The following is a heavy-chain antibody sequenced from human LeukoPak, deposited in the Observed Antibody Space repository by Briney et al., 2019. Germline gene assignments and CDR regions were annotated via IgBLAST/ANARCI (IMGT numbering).Heavy chain of an antibody. D-gene: IGHD6-19*01. CDR2: IYYSGST. V-gene: IGHV4-59*01. CDR3: ARPLGAVAGSLAY. CDR1: GDSISSYD. J-gene: IGHJ4*02. Sequence: SETLSLTCSVSGDSISSYDWSWIRQPPGKGLEWIGYIYYSGSTNYNPSLKSRVTISVDTSKNQFSLKLSSVTAADTAVYYCARPLGAVAGSLAYWGQGALVTVSS.